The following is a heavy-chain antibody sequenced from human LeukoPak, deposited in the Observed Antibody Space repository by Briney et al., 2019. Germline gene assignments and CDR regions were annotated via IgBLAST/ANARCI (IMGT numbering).Heavy chain of an antibody. CDR2: ISGSGGST. V-gene: IGHV3-23*01. Sequence: GRSLRLSCAASGFTFDDYAMHWVRQAPGKGLEWVSAISGSGGSTYYADSVKGRFTISRDNSKNTLYLQMNSLRAEDTAVYYCAKALRIFGVAPQDYWGQGTLVTVSS. J-gene: IGHJ4*02. D-gene: IGHD3-3*01. CDR3: AKALRIFGVAPQDY. CDR1: GFTFDDYA.